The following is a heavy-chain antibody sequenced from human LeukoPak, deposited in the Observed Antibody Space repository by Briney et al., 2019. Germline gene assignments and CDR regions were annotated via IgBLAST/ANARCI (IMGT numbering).Heavy chain of an antibody. D-gene: IGHD3-10*01. Sequence: GGSLRLSCAASGFTFSSPAMSWVRQAPGKGLEWVSAISNNGGYTYYADSVQGRFTISRDNSKSTLCLQMNSLRAEDTAVYYCANTVISGSWDYWGQGTLVTVSS. V-gene: IGHV3-23*01. CDR3: ANTVISGSWDY. CDR1: GFTFSSPA. J-gene: IGHJ4*02. CDR2: ISNNGGYT.